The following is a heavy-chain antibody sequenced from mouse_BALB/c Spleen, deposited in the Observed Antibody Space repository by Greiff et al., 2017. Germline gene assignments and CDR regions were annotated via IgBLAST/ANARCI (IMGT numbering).Heavy chain of an antibody. CDR3: ARGGGYDYDGVDY. CDR2: ISSGSSTI. Sequence: EVKLVESGGGLVQPGGSRKLSCAASGFTFSSFGMHWVRQAPEKGLEWVAYISSGSSTIYYADTVKGRFTISRDNPKNTLFLQMTSLRSEDTAMYYCARGGGYDYDGVDYWGQGTTLTVSS. J-gene: IGHJ2*01. D-gene: IGHD2-4*01. CDR1: GFTFSSFG. V-gene: IGHV5-17*02.